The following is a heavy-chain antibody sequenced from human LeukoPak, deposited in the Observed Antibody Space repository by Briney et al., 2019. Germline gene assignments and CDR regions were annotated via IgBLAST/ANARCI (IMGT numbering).Heavy chain of an antibody. J-gene: IGHJ4*02. Sequence: KASETLSLTCTVSGGSISSSSYYWGWIRQPPGKGLEWIGSIYYSGSTYYNPSLKSRVTISVDTSKNQFSLKLSSVTAADTAVYYCASLYRYSGSYVESNFDYWGQGTLVTVSS. D-gene: IGHD1-26*01. V-gene: IGHV4-39*01. CDR2: IYYSGST. CDR1: GGSISSSSYY. CDR3: ASLYRYSGSYVESNFDY.